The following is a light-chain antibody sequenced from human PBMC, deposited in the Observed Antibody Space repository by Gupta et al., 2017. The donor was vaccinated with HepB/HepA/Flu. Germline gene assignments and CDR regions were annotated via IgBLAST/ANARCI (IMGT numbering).Light chain of an antibody. V-gene: IGKV3-11*01. Sequence: IVLTQSPATLSLSPGERATLSCRASQSVSSYLAWYQQKPGQAPMLLIYEVSTSAAGIPARFSGSSCGADFTLTISSRVPEDFVVYYCWQRSNCPLCSFGQGTKVEIK. CDR2: EVS. CDR3: WQRSNCPLCS. CDR1: QSVSSY. J-gene: IGKJ2*04.